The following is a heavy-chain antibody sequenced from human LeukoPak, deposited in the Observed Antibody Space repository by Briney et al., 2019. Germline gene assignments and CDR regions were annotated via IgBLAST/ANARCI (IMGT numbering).Heavy chain of an antibody. V-gene: IGHV3-48*02. Sequence: GGSLRLSCAASGFTFSGYSMNWVRQAPGKGLEWVSYIGPSSNAIHYPDSVKGRFTISRDNAKNSLYLQMNNLRDEDTAVYYCARAAYSSSPDYWGQGTLVTVSS. D-gene: IGHD6-13*01. CDR3: ARAAYSSSPDY. CDR2: IGPSSNAI. J-gene: IGHJ4*02. CDR1: GFTFSGYS.